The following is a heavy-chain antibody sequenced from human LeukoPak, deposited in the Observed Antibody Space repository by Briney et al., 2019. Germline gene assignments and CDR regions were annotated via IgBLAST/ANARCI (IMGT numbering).Heavy chain of an antibody. CDR1: GGSISSYY. D-gene: IGHD6-13*01. V-gene: IGHV4-59*01. Sequence: PSETLSLTCTVSGGSISSYYWSWIRQPPGKGLEWIGYIYYSGSTNYNPSLKSRVTISVGTSKNQFSLKLSSVTAADTAVYYCARAKAAGTIGWFDPWGQGTLVTVSS. J-gene: IGHJ5*02. CDR2: IYYSGST. CDR3: ARAKAAGTIGWFDP.